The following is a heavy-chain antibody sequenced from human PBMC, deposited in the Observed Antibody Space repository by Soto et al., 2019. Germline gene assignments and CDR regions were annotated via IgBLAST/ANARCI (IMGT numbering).Heavy chain of an antibody. D-gene: IGHD6-6*01. CDR1: GGTFSSYA. CDR2: IIPIFGTA. CDR3: ARLPLEYSSSSEDY. V-gene: IGHV1-69*13. J-gene: IGHJ4*02. Sequence: SVKVSCKAFGGTFSSYAISWVRQAPGQGLEWMGGIIPIFGTANYAQKFKGRVTITADESTSTAYMELSSLRSEDTAVYYCARLPLEYSSSSEDYWGQGTLVTVSS.